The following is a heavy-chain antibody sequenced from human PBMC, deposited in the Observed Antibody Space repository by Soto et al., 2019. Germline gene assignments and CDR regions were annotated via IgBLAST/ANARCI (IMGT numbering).Heavy chain of an antibody. V-gene: IGHV1-2*04. CDR1: GYTFTGYY. CDR3: ARDRTRAGTNYYYYYYMAV. J-gene: IGHJ6*03. Sequence: ASVKVSCKASGYTFTGYYMHWVRQAPGQGLEWMGWINPNSGGTNYAQKFQGWVTMTRDTSISTAYMELSRLRSDDTAVYYCARDRTRAGTNYYYYYYMAVWGKGTTVTVSS. D-gene: IGHD1-1*01. CDR2: INPNSGGT.